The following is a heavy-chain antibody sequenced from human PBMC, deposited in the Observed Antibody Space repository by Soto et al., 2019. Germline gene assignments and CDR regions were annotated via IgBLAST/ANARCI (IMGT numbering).Heavy chain of an antibody. V-gene: IGHV1-18*01. D-gene: IGHD6-19*01. J-gene: IGHJ4*02. CDR1: GYTFTSYG. CDR2: ISAYNGNT. Sequence: ASVKGSCKASGYTFTSYGISWVRQAPGQGLEWMGWISAYNGNTNYAQKLQGRVTMTTDTSTSTAYMELRSLRSDDTAVYYCAKDRHSSGWYKSPFDYWGQGTLVTVSS. CDR3: AKDRHSSGWYKSPFDY.